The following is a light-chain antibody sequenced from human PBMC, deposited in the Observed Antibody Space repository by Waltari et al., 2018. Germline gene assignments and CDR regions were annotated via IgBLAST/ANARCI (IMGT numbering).Light chain of an antibody. CDR3: GTWDNSLRAGV. CDR1: PPNIGSNY. CDR2: END. J-gene: IGLJ2*01. V-gene: IGLV1-51*02. Sequence: QSVLTQPPSVSAAPGPRVPISCPGSPPNIGSNYVSWYQQFPGTAPKLLIYENDKRSSGIPDRFSASTSGTSATLGITGLHSGDEADYYCGTWDNSLRAGVFGGGTKLTVL.